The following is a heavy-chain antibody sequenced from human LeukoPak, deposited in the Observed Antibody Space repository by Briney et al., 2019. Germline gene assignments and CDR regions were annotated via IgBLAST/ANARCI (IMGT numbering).Heavy chain of an antibody. V-gene: IGHV3-64D*06. CDR2: INSNGGST. J-gene: IGHJ3*02. D-gene: IGHD3-16*01. CDR1: GFTFRNYA. CDR3: VKGGLYTKSLGGAFDI. Sequence: GGSLRLSCSASGFTFRNYAMHWVRQAPGKGLEYVSGINSNGGSTYYADTVKGRFTISRDNSKNTLYLQMSSLRPEDTAVHYCVKGGLYTKSLGGAFDIWGQGTMVTVSS.